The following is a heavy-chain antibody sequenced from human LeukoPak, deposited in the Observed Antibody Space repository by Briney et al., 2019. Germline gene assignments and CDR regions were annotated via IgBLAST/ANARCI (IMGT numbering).Heavy chain of an antibody. CDR2: IWSVGGAE. CDR3: ARDAVDTANAV. J-gene: IGHJ6*02. Sequence: PGGSLRLSCVASGFPFSSYGMHWVRQAPGKGLEWVAVIWSVGGAEYYADSVKGRFTISRDNSKNTLYLQMNSLRAEDTAVYYCARDAVDTANAVWGQGTTVTVSS. D-gene: IGHD5-18*01. V-gene: IGHV3-33*01. CDR1: GFPFSSYG.